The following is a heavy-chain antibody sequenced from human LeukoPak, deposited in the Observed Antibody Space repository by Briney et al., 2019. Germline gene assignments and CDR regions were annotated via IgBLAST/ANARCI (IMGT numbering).Heavy chain of an antibody. V-gene: IGHV3-7*02. CDR2: IKQDGSEK. D-gene: IGHD1-26*01. CDR3: ARQSGDPSSFDP. Sequence: GGSLRLSCAASGFTFSNYWMIWVRQAPGKGLEWVGNIKQDGSEKRYADSVRGRFTISRDNAQNSLYLQMNSLRAEDTAVYFCARQSGDPSSFDPWGQGTLVTVSS. CDR1: GFTFSNYW. J-gene: IGHJ5*02.